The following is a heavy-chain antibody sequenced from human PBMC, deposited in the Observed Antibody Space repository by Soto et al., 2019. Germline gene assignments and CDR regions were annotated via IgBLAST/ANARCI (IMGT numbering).Heavy chain of an antibody. Sequence: GGSLRLSCADSGFTFSSYAMSWVRQAPGKGLEWVSAISGSGGSTYYADSVKGRFTISRDNSKNTLYLQMNSLRAEDMGVYYCAEERSDSYSSSSCYYYYYYMDVWGKGTTVTVSS. CDR1: GFTFSSYA. D-gene: IGHD6-6*01. CDR2: ISGSGGST. V-gene: IGHV3-23*01. CDR3: AEERSDSYSSSSCYYYYYYMDV. J-gene: IGHJ6*03.